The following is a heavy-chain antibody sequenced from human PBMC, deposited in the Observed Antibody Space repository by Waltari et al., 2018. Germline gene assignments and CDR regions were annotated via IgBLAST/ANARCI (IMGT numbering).Heavy chain of an antibody. CDR2: IHYSVNS. V-gene: IGHV4-39*07. Sequence: QLQLQESGPRLVRPSETLSLTCTVSGGSISSTTYYWAWIRQTPGKGLEWIGYIHYSVNSYNHPSLRSRVPISVDTSKNQFSLNLRSVTAADTAVYYCARRVVTTGGVDYWGQGTLVTVSA. CDR3: ARRVVTTGGVDY. J-gene: IGHJ4*02. D-gene: IGHD2-21*02. CDR1: GGSISSTTYY.